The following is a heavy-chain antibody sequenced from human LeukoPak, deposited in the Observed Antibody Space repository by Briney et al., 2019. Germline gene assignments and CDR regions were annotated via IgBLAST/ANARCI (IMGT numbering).Heavy chain of an antibody. CDR1: GGSFSGYY. CDR2: INHSGST. CDR3: ARGRRYFDY. V-gene: IGHV4-34*01. J-gene: IGHJ4*02. Sequence: SETLSLTCAVYGGSFSGYYWSWTRQPPGKGLEWIGEINHSGSTNYNPSLKSRVTISVDTSKNQFSLKLSSVTAADTAVYYCARGRRYFDYWGQGTLVTVSS.